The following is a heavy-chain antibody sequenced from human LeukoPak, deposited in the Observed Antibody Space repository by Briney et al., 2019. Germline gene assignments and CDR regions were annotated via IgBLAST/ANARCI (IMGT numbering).Heavy chain of an antibody. V-gene: IGHV3-7*01. CDR1: GFTFSSYW. J-gene: IGHJ4*02. CDR3: ARVSSLAVAGFFDY. CDR2: IKQDGSEK. Sequence: GGSLRLSCAASGFTFSSYWMNWVRQAPGKGLEGVANIKQDGSEKDYVDSVKGRFTISRDNAKKSLYLQMNSLRAEDTAVYYCARVSSLAVAGFFDYWGQGILVTVSS. D-gene: IGHD6-19*01.